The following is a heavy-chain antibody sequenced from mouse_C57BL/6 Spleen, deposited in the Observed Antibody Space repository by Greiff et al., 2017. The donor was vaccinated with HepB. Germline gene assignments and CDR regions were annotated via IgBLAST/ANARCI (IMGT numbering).Heavy chain of an antibody. CDR3: ARVDSYVSYFDY. CDR2: ISYDGSN. V-gene: IGHV3-6*01. CDR1: GYSITSGYY. J-gene: IGHJ2*01. D-gene: IGHD1-1*01. Sequence: EVKLVESGPGLVKPSQSLSLTCSVTGYSITSGYYWNWIRQFPGNKLEWMGYISYDGSNNYNPSLKNRISITRDTSKNQFFLKLNSVTTEDTATYYCARVDSYVSYFDYWGQGTTLTVSS.